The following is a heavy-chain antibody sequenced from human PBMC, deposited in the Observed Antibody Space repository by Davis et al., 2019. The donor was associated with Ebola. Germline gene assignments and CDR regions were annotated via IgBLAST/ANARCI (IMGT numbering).Heavy chain of an antibody. CDR2: IKSKTDGGTT. V-gene: IGHV3-15*07. CDR3: TTGQYSGARGV. CDR1: GFTFSNAW. D-gene: IGHD6-19*01. J-gene: IGHJ6*02. Sequence: GESLKISCAASGFTFSNAWMNWVRQAPGKGLEWVGRIKSKTDGGTTDYAAPVKGRFTISRDDSKNTLYLPMNSLKTEDTAVYYCTTGQYSGARGVWGQGTTVTVSS.